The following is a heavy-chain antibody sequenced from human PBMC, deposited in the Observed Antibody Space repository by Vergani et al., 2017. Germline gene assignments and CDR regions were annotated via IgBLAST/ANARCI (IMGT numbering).Heavy chain of an antibody. J-gene: IGHJ3*02. CDR2: ISGSGGST. Sequence: EVQLLESGGGLVQPGGSLRLSCAASGFTFSSYAMSWVRQAPGKGLEWVSAISGSGGSTYYADSVKGRFTISRDNSKNTLYLQMNSLRAEDTAVYYCAKHRDEYVWGSYLRNAFDIWGQGTMVTVSS. CDR1: GFTFSSYA. V-gene: IGHV3-23*01. CDR3: AKHRDEYVWGSYLRNAFDI. D-gene: IGHD3-16*02.